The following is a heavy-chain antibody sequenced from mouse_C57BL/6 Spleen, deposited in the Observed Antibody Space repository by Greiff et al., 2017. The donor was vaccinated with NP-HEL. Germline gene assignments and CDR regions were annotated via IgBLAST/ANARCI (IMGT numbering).Heavy chain of an antibody. Sequence: DVKLVESGPGLVKPSQSLSLTCSVTGYSITSGYYWNWIRQFPGNKLEWMGYISYDGSNNYNPSLKNRISITRDTSKNQFFLKLNSVTTEDTATYYCAREGVGYTFDYWGQGTTLTVSS. CDR2: ISYDGSN. CDR3: AREGVGYTFDY. D-gene: IGHD2-2*01. V-gene: IGHV3-6*01. J-gene: IGHJ2*01. CDR1: GYSITSGYY.